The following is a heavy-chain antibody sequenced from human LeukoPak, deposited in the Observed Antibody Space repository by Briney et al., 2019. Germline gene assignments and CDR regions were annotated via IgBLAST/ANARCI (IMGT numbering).Heavy chain of an antibody. CDR2: ISGYNGNT. CDR1: GYTFSNYG. V-gene: IGHV1-18*01. CDR3: ARDLGSNFYYALDY. D-gene: IGHD3-22*01. Sequence: GASVKVSCKASGYTFSNYGISWVRQAPGQGLEWMGWISGYNGNTNYEQKVQGRVTMTTDTSTNTAYMELRSLRSDDTAVYYCARDLGSNFYYALDYWGQGTLVTVSS. J-gene: IGHJ4*02.